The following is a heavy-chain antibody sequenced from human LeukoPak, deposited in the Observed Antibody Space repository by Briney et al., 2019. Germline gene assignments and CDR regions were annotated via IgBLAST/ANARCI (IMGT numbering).Heavy chain of an antibody. Sequence: ASVKVSCKASGYTFTSYYMHWVRQAPGQGLEWMGIINPSGGSTSYAQKFQGRVTITADESTSTAYMELSSLRSEDTAVYYCATVYYYDSSGYFQTFDYWGQGTLVTVSS. V-gene: IGHV1-46*01. CDR3: ATVYYYDSSGYFQTFDY. J-gene: IGHJ4*02. CDR1: GYTFTSYY. D-gene: IGHD3-22*01. CDR2: INPSGGST.